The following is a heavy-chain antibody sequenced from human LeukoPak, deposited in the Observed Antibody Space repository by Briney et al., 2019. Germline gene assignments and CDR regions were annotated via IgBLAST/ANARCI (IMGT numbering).Heavy chain of an antibody. Sequence: GGSLRLSCAASGFTFSSYAMSWVRQAPGKGLEWVSSISTSSSYIYYADSVKGRFTISRDNAKNSLYLQMNSLRAEDTAVFYCARDGRGVGYDYWGQGTLVTVSS. D-gene: IGHD5-24*01. V-gene: IGHV3-21*01. CDR2: ISTSSSYI. J-gene: IGHJ4*02. CDR3: ARDGRGVGYDY. CDR1: GFTFSSYA.